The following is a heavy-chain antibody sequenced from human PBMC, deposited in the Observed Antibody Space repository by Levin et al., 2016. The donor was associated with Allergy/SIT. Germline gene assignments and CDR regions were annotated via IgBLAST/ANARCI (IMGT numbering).Heavy chain of an antibody. CDR3: ARTKSASPYYGMDV. CDR1: GGSISSYY. J-gene: IGHJ6*02. Sequence: SETLSLTCTVSGGSISSYYWSWIRQPPGKGLEWIRVYLLQWEHQLLTPPSRSRVTISVDTSKNQFSLKLSSVTAADTAVYYCARTKSASPYYGMDVWGQGTTVTVSS. CDR2: LLQWEH. V-gene: IGHV4-59*01.